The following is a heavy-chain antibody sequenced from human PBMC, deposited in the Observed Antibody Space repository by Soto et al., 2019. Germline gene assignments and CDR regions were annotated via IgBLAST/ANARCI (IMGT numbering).Heavy chain of an antibody. Sequence: QVQLVQSGAEVKKPGASVRVSCTASGYTFTSYDMYWVRQATGQGLEWMGWMNPFSGNAVYTQKFQDRVTMTRDTSINTDYMEMSGLRSEDTAVYYCTRGQGNHWGQGSLVTVSS. CDR1: GYTFTSYD. CDR2: MNPFSGNA. CDR3: TRGQGNH. V-gene: IGHV1-8*01. J-gene: IGHJ4*02.